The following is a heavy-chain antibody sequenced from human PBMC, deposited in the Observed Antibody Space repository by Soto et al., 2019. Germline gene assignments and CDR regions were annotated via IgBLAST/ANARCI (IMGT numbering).Heavy chain of an antibody. CDR3: ARDAPASGYLSHY. Sequence: GGSRRLACAAAGFTSSIYAIRWVGQAPGKGLEWVSTIVGGGDSTNYADSVKGEFTISRDNSKSTLYLQMNSLRADDTALYYCARDAPASGYLSHYWGQGTLVTVSS. J-gene: IGHJ4*02. CDR2: IVGGGDST. D-gene: IGHD3-22*01. V-gene: IGHV3-23*01. CDR1: GFTSSIYA.